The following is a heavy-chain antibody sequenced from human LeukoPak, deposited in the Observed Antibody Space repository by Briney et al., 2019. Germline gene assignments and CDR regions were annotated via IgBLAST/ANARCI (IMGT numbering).Heavy chain of an antibody. CDR3: AREAYCGGPSCFAVSYMDV. D-gene: IGHD2-21*01. CDR2: IKQDGSEV. Sequence: GGSLRLSCAASGFTFTEYWMTWVRQAPGQRLEWVANIKQDGSEVYYVDSVEGRFTISRDNTKNSVYLQMNSLGVEDTAVYYRAREAYCGGPSCFAVSYMDVWGEGTTVTVSS. J-gene: IGHJ6*03. V-gene: IGHV3-7*01. CDR1: GFTFTEYW.